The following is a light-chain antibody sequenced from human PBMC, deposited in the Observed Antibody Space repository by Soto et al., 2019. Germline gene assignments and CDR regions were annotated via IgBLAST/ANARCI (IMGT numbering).Light chain of an antibody. CDR2: DVS. V-gene: IGLV2-11*01. CDR1: SSDVGAYNY. Sequence: QPVLTQPRSVTGSTGQSVTISCTGTSSDVGAYNYVSWYQQHPAKAPNLMIYDVSKRPSGVPDRFSGSKSGNTASLTISGLQAEDEGDYYCCSYTNSAYVFGTGTKVTVL. CDR3: CSYTNSAYV. J-gene: IGLJ1*01.